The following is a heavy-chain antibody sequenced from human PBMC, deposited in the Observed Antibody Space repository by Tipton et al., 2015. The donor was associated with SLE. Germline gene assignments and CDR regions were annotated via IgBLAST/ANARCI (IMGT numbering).Heavy chain of an antibody. J-gene: IGHJ6*02. V-gene: IGHV3-9*01. Sequence: SLRLSCAASGFTFDDFAMHWVRKAPGKGLEWVSGITWNSGNLGYADSVKGRFTISRDNAKNSLYLQMNSLRPEDTALYYCAPDDYNYYGLNVWGQGTTVTVSS. CDR3: APDDYNYYGLNV. CDR1: GFTFDDFA. CDR2: ITWNSGNL.